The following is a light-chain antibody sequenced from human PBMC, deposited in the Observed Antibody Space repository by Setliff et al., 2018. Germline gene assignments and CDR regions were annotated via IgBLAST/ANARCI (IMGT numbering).Light chain of an antibody. CDR1: SSDVGSHNY. CDR3: SSFRSIATPEV. V-gene: IGLV2-14*01. J-gene: IGLJ1*01. Sequence: SALTQPASVSGSPGQSITISCTGTSSDVGSHNYVSWYQHHPGKAPKLVIYEVSNRPSGVSNRFSGSKSVNTASLTISGLQAEDEADYYCSSFRSIATPEVFGTGTKVTV. CDR2: EVS.